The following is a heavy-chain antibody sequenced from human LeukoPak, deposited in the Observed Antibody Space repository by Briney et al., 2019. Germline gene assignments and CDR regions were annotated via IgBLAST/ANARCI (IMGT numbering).Heavy chain of an antibody. CDR1: GDSVSSNSAA. J-gene: IGHJ5*02. Sequence: SQTLSLTYAISGDSVSSNSAAWNWIRQSPSRGLEWLGRTYYRSKWYNDYAVSVKSRITINPDTSKNQFSLQLNSVTPEDTAVYYCARDPWTYCSGGSCYSGNNWFDPWGQGTLVTVSS. CDR2: TYYRSKWYN. V-gene: IGHV6-1*01. D-gene: IGHD2-15*01. CDR3: ARDPWTYCSGGSCYSGNNWFDP.